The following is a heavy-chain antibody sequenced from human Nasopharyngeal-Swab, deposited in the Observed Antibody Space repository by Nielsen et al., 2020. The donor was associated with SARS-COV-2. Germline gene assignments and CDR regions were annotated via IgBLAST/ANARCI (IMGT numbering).Heavy chain of an antibody. CDR3: AKDVDYDILTGSASN. D-gene: IGHD3-9*01. Sequence: GESLKISCAASGFTFISYAMSWVRQAPGKGLEWVSAISGSGGSTYYADSVKGRFTISRDNSKNTLYLQMNSLRAEDTAVYYCAKDVDYDILTGSASNWGQGTLVTVSS. J-gene: IGHJ4*02. V-gene: IGHV3-23*01. CDR2: ISGSGGST. CDR1: GFTFISYA.